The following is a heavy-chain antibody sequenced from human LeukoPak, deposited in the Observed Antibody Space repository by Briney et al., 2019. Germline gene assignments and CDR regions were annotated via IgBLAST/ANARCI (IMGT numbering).Heavy chain of an antibody. Sequence: SETLSLTCTVSGDSVSSGSYYWSWIRQPPGKGLEWIGYIYYSGSTNYNPSLKSRVTISIDTSKNQFSLKLSSVTAADTAVYYCARYRRIAVAGMFDYWGQGTLVTVSS. D-gene: IGHD6-19*01. CDR1: GDSVSSGSYY. J-gene: IGHJ4*02. V-gene: IGHV4-61*01. CDR2: IYYSGST. CDR3: ARYRRIAVAGMFDY.